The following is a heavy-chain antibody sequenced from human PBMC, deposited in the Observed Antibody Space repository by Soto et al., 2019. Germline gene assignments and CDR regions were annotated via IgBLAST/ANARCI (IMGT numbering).Heavy chain of an antibody. V-gene: IGHV3-30*18. CDR3: AKGRYYDFWSGYYIIGMDV. CDR2: ISYDGSNK. Sequence: QVQLVESGGGVVQPGRSLRLSCAASGFTFSSYGMHWVRQAPGKGLEWVAVISYDGSNKYYADSVKGRFTISRDNSKNTLYLQMNSLRAEDTAVYYCAKGRYYDFWSGYYIIGMDVW. D-gene: IGHD3-3*01. CDR1: GFTFSSYG. J-gene: IGHJ6*01.